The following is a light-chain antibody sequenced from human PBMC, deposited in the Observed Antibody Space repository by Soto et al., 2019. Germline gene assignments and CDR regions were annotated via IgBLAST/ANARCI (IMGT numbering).Light chain of an antibody. Sequence: EIVLTQSPATLSLSPGERATLSCRASQSINRHLAWYQQKPGQAPRLLILDASDSSTSIPTRFSGSGSGTDFTLTISSLQPEDLAVYYCQQRSNGPPVTFGGGTKVDIK. CDR2: DAS. CDR3: QQRSNGPPVT. V-gene: IGKV3-11*01. CDR1: QSINRH. J-gene: IGKJ4*01.